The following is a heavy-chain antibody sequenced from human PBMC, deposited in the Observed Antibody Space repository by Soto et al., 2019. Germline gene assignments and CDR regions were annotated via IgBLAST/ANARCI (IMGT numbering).Heavy chain of an antibody. CDR2: IIPIVGTG. CDR1: GGTFSNYA. D-gene: IGHD2-2*01. Sequence: QVQLVQSGAEVRKPGSSVTVSCKASGGTFSNYAISWVRQAPGQGLEWMGGIIPIVGTGSYAQKFQGRVTIAADEPTTTAYMELSSLRFEDTAVYYCARVVILVPTASTHYYYHMDVWGPGTTVTVSS. J-gene: IGHJ6*02. CDR3: ARVVILVPTASTHYYYHMDV. V-gene: IGHV1-69*01.